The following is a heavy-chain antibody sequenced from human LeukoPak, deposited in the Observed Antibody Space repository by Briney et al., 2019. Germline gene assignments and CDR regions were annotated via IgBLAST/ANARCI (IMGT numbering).Heavy chain of an antibody. CDR3: ARDLKKVWFDP. Sequence: ASVKVSCKASGGTFSSDAISWVRQAPGQGLEWMGRIIPILGIANYAQKFQGRVTITADKSTSTAYMELSSLRSEDTAVYYCARDLKKVWFDPWGQGTLVTVSS. V-gene: IGHV1-69*04. CDR2: IIPILGIA. J-gene: IGHJ5*02. CDR1: GGTFSSDA.